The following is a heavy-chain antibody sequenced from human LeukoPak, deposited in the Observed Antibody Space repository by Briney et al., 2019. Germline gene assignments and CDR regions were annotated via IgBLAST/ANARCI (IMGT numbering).Heavy chain of an antibody. Sequence: GGPLRLSCAASGFTFSNYEMNWVRQAPGKGLEWVSYISSGGSTIIYADSVKGRFTISRDNAKNSLYLQMNSLRAEDTAVYYCARNDYTSSSYTYWGQGTLVTVSS. CDR3: ARNDYTSSSYTY. CDR1: GFTFSNYE. V-gene: IGHV3-48*03. D-gene: IGHD6-6*01. CDR2: ISSGGSTI. J-gene: IGHJ4*02.